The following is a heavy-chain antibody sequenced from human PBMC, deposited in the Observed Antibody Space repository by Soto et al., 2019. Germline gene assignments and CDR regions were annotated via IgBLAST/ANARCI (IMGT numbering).Heavy chain of an antibody. J-gene: IGHJ4*02. CDR2: INPSGGST. Sequence: GASVKVSCKASGYTFTSYYMHWVRQAPGQGLEWMGIINPSGGSTSYAQKFQGRVTMTRDTSTITVYMELSSLRSEETAVYYCARYRPFQNGSPTLIIDYWGQGTLVTVSS. CDR1: GYTFTSYY. CDR3: ARYRPFQNGSPTLIIDY. D-gene: IGHD3-10*01. V-gene: IGHV1-46*01.